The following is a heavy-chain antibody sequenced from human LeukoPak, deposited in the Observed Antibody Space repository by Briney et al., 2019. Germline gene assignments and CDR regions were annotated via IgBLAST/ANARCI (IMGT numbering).Heavy chain of an antibody. CDR1: GFTFSSYE. CDR2: ISGSGSST. CDR3: AKSIMITFGGVITAHDAFDF. V-gene: IGHV3-23*01. Sequence: GGSLRLSCAASGFTFSSYEMSWVRQAPGKGLEWVSAISGSGSSTYYADSVKGRFTISRDNSKNTLYLQMNSLRAEDTAVYYCAKSIMITFGGVITAHDAFDFWGQGTMVTVSS. J-gene: IGHJ3*01. D-gene: IGHD3-16*01.